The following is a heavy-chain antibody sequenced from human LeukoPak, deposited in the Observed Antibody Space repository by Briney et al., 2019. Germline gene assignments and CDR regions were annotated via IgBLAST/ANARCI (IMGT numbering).Heavy chain of an antibody. CDR1: GGSISSGSYY. J-gene: IGHJ4*02. Sequence: PSETLSLTCTVSGGSISSGSYYWSWIRQPAGKGLEWIGRIYTSGSTNYNPSLKSRVTISVDTSKNQFSLKLSSVTAADTAVYYCARGRGFGELFKPFDYWGQGTLVTVSS. V-gene: IGHV4-61*02. CDR3: ARGRGFGELFKPFDY. D-gene: IGHD3-10*01. CDR2: IYTSGST.